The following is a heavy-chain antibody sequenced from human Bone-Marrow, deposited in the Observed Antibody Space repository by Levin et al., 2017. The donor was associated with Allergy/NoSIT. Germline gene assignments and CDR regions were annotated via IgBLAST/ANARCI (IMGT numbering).Heavy chain of an antibody. CDR3: AKDRPASGYFY. J-gene: IGHJ4*02. V-gene: IGHV3-23*01. CDR2: ISGSGDDT. D-gene: IGHD5-12*01. CDR1: GFTVSNFA. Sequence: GGSLRLSCAASGFTVSNFALCWVRQAPGKGLEWVSYISGSGDDTSYADSVKGRFTISRDNSKNTLYLQMNSVRADDTAVYYCAKDRPASGYFYWGQGTLVTVSS.